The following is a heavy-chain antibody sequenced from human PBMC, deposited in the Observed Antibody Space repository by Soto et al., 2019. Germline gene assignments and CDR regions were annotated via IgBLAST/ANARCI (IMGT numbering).Heavy chain of an antibody. J-gene: IGHJ5*02. CDR3: ARNPKYAGYCSSTSCYRGWFDP. Sequence: SETLSLTCAVYGGSFSGYYWSWIRQPPGKGLEWIGEINHSGSTNYNPSLKSRVTISVDTSKNQFSLKLSSVTAADTAVYYCARNPKYAGYCSSTSCYRGWFDPWGQGTLVTVSP. CDR2: INHSGST. V-gene: IGHV4-34*01. CDR1: GGSFSGYY. D-gene: IGHD2-2*01.